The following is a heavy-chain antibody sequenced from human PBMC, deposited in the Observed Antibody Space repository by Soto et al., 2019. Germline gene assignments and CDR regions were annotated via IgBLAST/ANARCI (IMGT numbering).Heavy chain of an antibody. J-gene: IGHJ4*02. D-gene: IGHD6-6*01. CDR1: EFTFTYAW. CDR3: TTDRQALPR. CDR2: IKSKTDGGTT. V-gene: IGHV3-15*01. Sequence: EVQLVESGGGLVKPGGSLRLSCAASEFTFTYAWMSWVRQAPGKGLEWVGRIKSKTDGGTTDYAAPVKGRFTISRDDSKNTLYLQMDSLETEDTAVYYCTTDRQALPRWGQGTLVTVSS.